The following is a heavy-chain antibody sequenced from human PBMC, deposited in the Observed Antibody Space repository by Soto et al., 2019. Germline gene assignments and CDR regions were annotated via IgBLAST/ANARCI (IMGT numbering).Heavy chain of an antibody. V-gene: IGHV1-18*01. D-gene: IGHD3-16*01. CDR3: VMVDNYVTPTPQDV. CDR2: ISPYTGNT. J-gene: IGHJ6*02. CDR1: GYIFVNYG. Sequence: QVQLVQSGDEVKKPGASVKVSCKASGYIFVNYGIAWVRQAPGQGLEWMGWISPYTGNTHSASKVQGRLTMTTDTSTSTAYMELGSLTSDETAVYYCVMVDNYVTPTPQDVCGQGTTVTVSS.